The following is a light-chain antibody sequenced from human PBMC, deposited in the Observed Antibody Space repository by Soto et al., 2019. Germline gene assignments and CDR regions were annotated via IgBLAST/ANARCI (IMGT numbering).Light chain of an antibody. V-gene: IGLV2-11*01. CDR1: SSDAGGHSY. CDR3: CSYAGSYTYV. CDR2: SVS. Sequence: QSVLTQPRSVSGSPGQSVTISCTGTSSDAGGHSYVSWYQQHPGKAPKLMISSVSKRPSGVPDRFSGSKSGNTASLTISGLQAEDEADYYCCSYAGSYTYVFGTGTKVTVL. J-gene: IGLJ1*01.